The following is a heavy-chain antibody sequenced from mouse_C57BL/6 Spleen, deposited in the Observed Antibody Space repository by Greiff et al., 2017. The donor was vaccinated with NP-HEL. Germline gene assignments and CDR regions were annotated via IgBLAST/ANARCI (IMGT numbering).Heavy chain of an antibody. J-gene: IGHJ4*01. CDR3: ARERGMGRAMDY. CDR1: GYSFTGYY. Sequence: EVKLMESGPELVKPGASVKISCKASGYSFTGYYMNWVKQSPEKSLEWIGEINPSTGGTTYNQKFKAKATLTVDKSSSTAYMQLKSLTSEDSAVYYCARERGMGRAMDYWGQGTSVTVSS. V-gene: IGHV1-42*01. D-gene: IGHD6-1*01. CDR2: INPSTGGT.